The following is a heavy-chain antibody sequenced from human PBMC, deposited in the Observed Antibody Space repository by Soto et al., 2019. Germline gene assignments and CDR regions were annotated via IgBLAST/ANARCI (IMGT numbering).Heavy chain of an antibody. D-gene: IGHD3-16*01. J-gene: IGHJ4*02. Sequence: SETLSLTCTVSNYSIRSGYYWGWIRPSPGEGLEWIVSMYHSGTTYYNPSLKSRVTISIDTSKNQFSLKLTSVTSADTAVYFCARVAFGPIEYWGKGTMVTVSS. CDR1: NYSIRSGYY. V-gene: IGHV4-38-2*02. CDR3: ARVAFGPIEY. CDR2: MYHSGTT.